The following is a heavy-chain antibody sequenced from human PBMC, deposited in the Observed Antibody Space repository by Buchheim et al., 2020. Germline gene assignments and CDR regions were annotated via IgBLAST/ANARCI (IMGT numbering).Heavy chain of an antibody. J-gene: IGHJ4*02. CDR1: GFSFSNYW. Sequence: EVQLVESGGGLVQPGGSLRLSCAASGFSFSNYWMSWVRQAPGKGLEWVANIKQDGGEKNYVDSVKGRFTISRDNAKNSLYLQINTLRAEDTAVYHCARDGFAAAGLRRENYFDYWGQGTL. CDR3: ARDGFAAAGLRRENYFDY. V-gene: IGHV3-7*04. CDR2: IKQDGGEK. D-gene: IGHD6-13*01.